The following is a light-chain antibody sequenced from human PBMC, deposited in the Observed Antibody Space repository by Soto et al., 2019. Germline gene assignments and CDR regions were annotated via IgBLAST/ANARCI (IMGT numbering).Light chain of an antibody. V-gene: IGLV1-40*01. CDR3: QSHDSSLHASV. CDR2: GNT. CDR1: SSNIGAEYD. J-gene: IGLJ1*01. Sequence: SALTQPPSVSGAPGQRVTISCTGSSSNIGAEYDVHWYLQLPGTAPKLLIYGNTNRPSGVPDRFSGSKSGSSASLAITGLQAEDEADYYCQSHDSSLHASVFGTGTKVTVL.